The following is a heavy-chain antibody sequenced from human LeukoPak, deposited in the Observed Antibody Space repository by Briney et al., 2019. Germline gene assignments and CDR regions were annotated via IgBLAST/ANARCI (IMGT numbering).Heavy chain of an antibody. Sequence: GGSLRLSCAASGFTFSSYAMSWVRQAPGKGLEWVSAISGSGGSTYYADSVKGRFTISRDNAKNSLYLQMNSLRAEDTAVYFCARGWSSLDVWGQGTTVTVSS. V-gene: IGHV3-23*01. J-gene: IGHJ6*02. D-gene: IGHD5/OR15-5a*01. CDR3: ARGWSSLDV. CDR2: ISGSGGST. CDR1: GFTFSSYA.